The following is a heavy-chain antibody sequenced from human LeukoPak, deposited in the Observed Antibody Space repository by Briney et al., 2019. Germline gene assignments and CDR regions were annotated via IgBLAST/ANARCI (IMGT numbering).Heavy chain of an antibody. J-gene: IGHJ4*02. CDR1: GFSFTSYN. Sequence: GGSLRLSCAASGFSFTSYNFHWVRQAPGKGLQWLGFISYDGNIKYEDSVKGRFTISRDNSRNTLYLQMNSLRAGDTAVYYCAKSFRSTSLDYWGQGTLVTVSS. CDR2: ISYDGNIK. CDR3: AKSFRSTSLDY. V-gene: IGHV3-30*18. D-gene: IGHD2-2*01.